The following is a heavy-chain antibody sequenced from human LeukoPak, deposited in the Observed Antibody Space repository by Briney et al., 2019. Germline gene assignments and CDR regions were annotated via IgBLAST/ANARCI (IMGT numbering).Heavy chain of an antibody. Sequence: EASVKVPCKASGYTFTSYYIHWVRQAPGQGLEWMGWINPNINGTNYAQKFQGRVTMTGDRSISTAYMELSRLRSDDTAVYYCARERTPGSGYGVDYWGQGTVVTVSS. D-gene: IGHD6-25*01. CDR1: GYTFTSYY. J-gene: IGHJ4*02. V-gene: IGHV1-2*02. CDR3: ARERTPGSGYGVDY. CDR2: INPNINGT.